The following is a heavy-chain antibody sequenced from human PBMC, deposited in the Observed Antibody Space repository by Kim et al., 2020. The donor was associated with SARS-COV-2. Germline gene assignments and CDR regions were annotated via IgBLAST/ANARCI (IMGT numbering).Heavy chain of an antibody. CDR3: VKEQSSGWYRTSDY. CDR1: GFTVSSCG. V-gene: IGHV3-30*18. CDR2: ITYDGDNNKK. J-gene: IGHJ2*01. D-gene: IGHD6-19*01. Sequence: GGSLRLSCAASGFTVSSCGMHWVRQAPGKGLEWLTVITYDGDNNKKYYADSVGGRFTISRDNSRNTLYLNMNSLRVEDTALYYCVKEQSSGWYRTSDYCGRGTLVTVPA.